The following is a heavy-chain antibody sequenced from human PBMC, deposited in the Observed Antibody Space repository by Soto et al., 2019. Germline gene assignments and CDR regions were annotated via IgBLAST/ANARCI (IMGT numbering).Heavy chain of an antibody. CDR1: GLIFNSAW. V-gene: IGHV3-15*07. CDR2: IKPKSDGETT. CDR3: TRGIVGATVN. J-gene: IGHJ4*02. D-gene: IGHD1-26*01. Sequence: EVQLVESGGGLVKPGGSLRLSCAASGLIFNSAWMNWVRQAPGKGLEWVGRIKPKSDGETTDYAAPVKGRFTISRDDPKNTLYIQMNSLKIEDTAVYYCTRGIVGATVNWGQGTLVIVTP.